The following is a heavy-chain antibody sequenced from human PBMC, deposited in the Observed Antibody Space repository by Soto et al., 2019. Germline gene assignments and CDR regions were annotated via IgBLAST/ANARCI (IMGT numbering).Heavy chain of an antibody. V-gene: IGHV1-18*01. Sequence: QVQLVQSGAEVKKPGASVKVSCKASGYTFTSYGISWVRQAPGQGLEWMGWISAYNGNTNYAQKLQGRVTMTTDTSTSTADMELRSLRSDDTAVYYCARDIGYYDPGPLPLFWGQGTLVTVSS. CDR1: GYTFTSYG. J-gene: IGHJ4*02. CDR3: ARDIGYYDPGPLPLF. CDR2: ISAYNGNT. D-gene: IGHD3-16*01.